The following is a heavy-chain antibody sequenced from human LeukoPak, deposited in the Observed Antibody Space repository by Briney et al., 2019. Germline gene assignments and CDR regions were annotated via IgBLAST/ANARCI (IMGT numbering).Heavy chain of an antibody. V-gene: IGHV4-59*01. D-gene: IGHD6-19*01. J-gene: IGHJ5*02. Sequence: SETLSLTCTVSDGSISSYYWSWVRQPPRKGLGWVGYIFYSGSTNYNPSLKSRVTISVDTSNNQFSLKLSSVTAADTTVYYCARERYSSGWYLEGPNRFDPWGQGTLVTVSS. CDR3: ARERYSSGWYLEGPNRFDP. CDR2: IFYSGST. CDR1: DGSISSYY.